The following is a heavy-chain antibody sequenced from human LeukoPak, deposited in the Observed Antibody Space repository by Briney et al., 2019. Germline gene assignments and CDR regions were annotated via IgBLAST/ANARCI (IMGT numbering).Heavy chain of an antibody. D-gene: IGHD2-2*01. Sequence: GGSLRLSYVGSGFTFSNYWINWVRQAPGKGLEWVGNINEDGSRKNYADSVKGRFTISRDNSKNSLYLQMDSLRAEDTALYYCAGGYYAGYWGHRNHVTVSS. CDR3: AGGYYAGY. V-gene: IGHV3-7*04. CDR2: INEDGSRK. CDR1: GFTFSNYW. J-gene: IGHJ4*01.